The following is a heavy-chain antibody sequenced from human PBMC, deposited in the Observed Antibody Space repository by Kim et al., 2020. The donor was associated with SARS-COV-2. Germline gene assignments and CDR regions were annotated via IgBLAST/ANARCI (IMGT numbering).Heavy chain of an antibody. Sequence: AQKLQGRVTMTTDTSTSTAYMELRSLRSDDTAVYYCANYDYGDSGGLDPWGQGTLVTVSS. J-gene: IGHJ5*02. CDR3: ANYDYGDSGGLDP. D-gene: IGHD4-17*01. V-gene: IGHV1-18*01.